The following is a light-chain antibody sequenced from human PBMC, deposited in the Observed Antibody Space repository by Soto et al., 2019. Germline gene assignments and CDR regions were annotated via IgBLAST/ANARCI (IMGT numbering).Light chain of an antibody. Sequence: EIVMTQSPATLSVSPGERATLSCRASQSVSINLAWYQQKPGQAPRLVTYDTSTRATGIPARLSGSGSGTEFTLTISSLQPDDFATYYCQQYRSFSPLTFGGGTKVDIK. J-gene: IGKJ4*01. CDR2: DTS. CDR3: QQYRSFSPLT. CDR1: QSVSIN. V-gene: IGKV3-15*01.